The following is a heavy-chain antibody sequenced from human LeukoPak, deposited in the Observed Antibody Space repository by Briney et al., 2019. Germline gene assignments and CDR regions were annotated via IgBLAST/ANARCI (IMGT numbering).Heavy chain of an antibody. Sequence: AGGSLRLSCAASGFTFSSYGMHWVRQAPGKGLEWVAVISYDGSNEYYADSVKGRFTISRDNSKNTLYLQMNSPRAEDTAVYYCTKGRGASGYSYGYFDYWGQGTLVTVSS. CDR3: TKGRGASGYSYGYFDY. V-gene: IGHV3-30*18. J-gene: IGHJ4*02. CDR2: ISYDGSNE. D-gene: IGHD5-18*01. CDR1: GFTFSSYG.